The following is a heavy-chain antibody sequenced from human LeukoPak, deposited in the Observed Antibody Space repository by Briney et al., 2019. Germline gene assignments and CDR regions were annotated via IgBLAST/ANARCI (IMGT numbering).Heavy chain of an antibody. Sequence: SVKVSCKASGGTFSTYAISWVRQAPGQGLEWMGGIIPIFGTANYAQKFQGRVTITADESTSTAYMELSSLRSEDTAVYYCARRGIQLWFAPHHNYYYMDVWGKGTTVTISS. CDR3: ARRGIQLWFAPHHNYYYMDV. CDR2: IIPIFGTA. CDR1: GGTFSTYA. D-gene: IGHD5-18*01. V-gene: IGHV1-69*01. J-gene: IGHJ6*03.